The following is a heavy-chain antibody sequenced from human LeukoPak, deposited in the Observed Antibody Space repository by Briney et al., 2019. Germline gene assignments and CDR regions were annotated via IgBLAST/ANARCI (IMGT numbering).Heavy chain of an antibody. V-gene: IGHV3-21*01. J-gene: IGHJ4*02. CDR3: ATETNGRHYDY. Sequence: GGSLRLTCAASGFMFSEYSMNWVRQAPGKGLEWVSFISSSSSYMYYGDSVRGRFTISRDNAKNSLFLQMESLRAEDTAVYYCATETNGRHYDYWGQGTLLTVSS. D-gene: IGHD1-14*01. CDR2: ISSSSSYM. CDR1: GFMFSEYS.